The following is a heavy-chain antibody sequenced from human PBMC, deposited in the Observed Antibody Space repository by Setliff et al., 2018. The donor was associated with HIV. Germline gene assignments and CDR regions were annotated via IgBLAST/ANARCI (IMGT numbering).Heavy chain of an antibody. V-gene: IGHV2-5*02. CDR3: AHKAMLYVGAFDV. J-gene: IGHJ3*01. CDR2: IYRDDDK. CDR1: GFSFSTNGVG. Sequence: SGPTLVNPTQALTLTCTFSGFSFSTNGVGVAWIRQPPGKALEWLAIIYRDDDKRYSPSLKRRLTIARDSSKNQVVLTMTNMDPVDSATYYCAHKAMLYVGAFDVWGQGTSVTV. D-gene: IGHD3-16*02.